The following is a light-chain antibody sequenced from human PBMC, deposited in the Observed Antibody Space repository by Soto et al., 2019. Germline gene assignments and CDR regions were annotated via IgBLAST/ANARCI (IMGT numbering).Light chain of an antibody. CDR2: DVS. Sequence: EIVLTQFTATLSFSPGERATVSCRASQSVSRYLAWYQQKPGQAPRLLIYDVSTRATGIPARFSGSGSGTDFTLTITSLEPEDFAVYSCQQRSDWPITFGQGTRLEIK. CDR1: QSVSRY. V-gene: IGKV3-11*01. CDR3: QQRSDWPIT. J-gene: IGKJ5*01.